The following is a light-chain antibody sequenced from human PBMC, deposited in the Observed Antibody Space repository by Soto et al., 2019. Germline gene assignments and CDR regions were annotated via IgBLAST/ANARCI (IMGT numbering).Light chain of an antibody. J-gene: IGKJ2*01. V-gene: IGKV3-20*01. CDR2: GAT. CDR3: QQYDDRAPYT. Sequence: EIVLTQSPGTLSLSPGERATLSCRASQSVRSSYLAWYRQKPGQAPRLLIYGATSRATGIPDRFSGSGSGTDFTLTISRLEPEDFAVYYCQQYDDRAPYTFGQGTKLEIK. CDR1: QSVRSSY.